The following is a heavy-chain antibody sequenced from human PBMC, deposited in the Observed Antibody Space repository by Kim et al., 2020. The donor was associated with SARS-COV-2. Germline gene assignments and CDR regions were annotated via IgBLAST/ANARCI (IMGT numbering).Heavy chain of an antibody. CDR2: IYYSGST. CDR3: SRHYLGSAWHP. D-gene: IGHD1-1*01. CDR1: GGSISGSSYY. J-gene: IGHJ5*02. Sequence: SETLSLTCTVSGGSISGSSYYWAWIGNPPGKGLEGIGGIYYSGSTYYKPSLKSRVTISVDTSKNQFSLKLTSVTAADTAIYYCSRHYLGSAWHPCGQGTLVTVSS. V-gene: IGHV4-39*01.